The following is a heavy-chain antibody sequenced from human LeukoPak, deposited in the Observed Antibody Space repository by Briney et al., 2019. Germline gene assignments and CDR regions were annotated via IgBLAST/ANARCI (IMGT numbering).Heavy chain of an antibody. CDR2: IYYSGST. CDR3: ARGPRITMPPGAHWYFDL. V-gene: IGHV4-59*01. J-gene: IGHJ2*01. D-gene: IGHD3-10*01. CDR1: GGSISSYY. Sequence: PSETLSLTCTVSGGSISSYYWSWIRQPPGKGLEWIGYIYYSGSTNYNPSLKSRVTISVDTSKNQFSLKLSSVTAADTAVYYCARGPRITMPPGAHWYFDLWGRGTLVTVSS.